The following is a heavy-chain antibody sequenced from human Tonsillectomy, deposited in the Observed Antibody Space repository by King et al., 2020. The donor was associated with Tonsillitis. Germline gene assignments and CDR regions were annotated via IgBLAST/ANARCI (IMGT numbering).Heavy chain of an antibody. Sequence: VQLVESGGGLVKPGGSLRLSCAASGFTFSSYSMNWVRQAPGKGLEWVSSISSSSSYIYYADSVKGRFTISRDNAKNSLYLQMNSLRAEDTAVYYCARYCSSTSCHLNDAFDIWGQGTMVTVSS. CDR1: GFTFSSYS. CDR2: ISSSSSYI. D-gene: IGHD2-2*01. J-gene: IGHJ3*02. V-gene: IGHV3-21*01. CDR3: ARYCSSTSCHLNDAFDI.